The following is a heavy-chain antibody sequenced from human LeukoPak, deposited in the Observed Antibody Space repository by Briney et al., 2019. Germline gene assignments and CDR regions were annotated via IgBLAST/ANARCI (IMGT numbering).Heavy chain of an antibody. Sequence: GGSLRLSCAASEFTFGSYWMTWVRQAPGKGLEWVANINRDGSKNHFVDSVKGRFTISRDNAKNFLYLQMNSLRAEDTAVYFCARDSSPYCGDDCFFDAFDLWGQGTMVTVSS. V-gene: IGHV3-7*03. CDR1: EFTFGSYW. CDR2: INRDGSKN. D-gene: IGHD2-21*02. J-gene: IGHJ3*01. CDR3: ARDSSPYCGDDCFFDAFDL.